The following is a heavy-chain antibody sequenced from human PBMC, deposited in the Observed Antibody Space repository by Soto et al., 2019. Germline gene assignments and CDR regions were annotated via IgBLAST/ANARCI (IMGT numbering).Heavy chain of an antibody. V-gene: IGHV1-69*02. J-gene: IGHJ5*02. D-gene: IGHD1-26*01. Sequence: QVQLVQSGTEVKKPGSSVKVSCKASGGTFSNYTFAWVRQAPGQGLEWMGRIIPTLDVAYSAPTFQDRVSFTTDESSPTVYMVPPSLKTQATPPHCPSTGPVGPSCRDKTAHPVHWVAPWGQATLVTISS. CDR2: IIPTLDVA. CDR3: STGPVGPSCRDKTAHPVHWVAP. CDR1: GGTFSNYT.